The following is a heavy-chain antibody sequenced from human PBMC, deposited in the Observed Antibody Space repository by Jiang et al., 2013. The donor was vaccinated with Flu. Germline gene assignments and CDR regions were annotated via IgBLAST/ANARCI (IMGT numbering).Heavy chain of an antibody. Sequence: GPGLVKPSETLSLTCTVSGGSISSYYWSWIRQPPGKGLEWIGYIYYSGSTNYNPSLKSRVTISVDTSKNQFSLKLSSVTAADTAVYYCARRMYYDFWSGPAGAFDIVGQGTMVTVSS. D-gene: IGHD3-3*01. CDR1: GGSISSYY. V-gene: IGHV4-59*01. CDR2: IYYSGST. J-gene: IGHJ3*02. CDR3: ARRMYYDFWSGPAGAFDI.